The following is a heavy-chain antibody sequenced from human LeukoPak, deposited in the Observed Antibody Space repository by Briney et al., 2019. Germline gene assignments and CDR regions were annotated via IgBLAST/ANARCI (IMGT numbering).Heavy chain of an antibody. CDR1: GFPFSSYW. V-gene: IGHV3-7*04. CDR2: IKQDGSKK. J-gene: IGHJ4*02. Sequence: GGSLRLSCIASGFPFSSYWMTWVRQAPGKGLEWVANIKQDGSKKSYVDSVKGRFTISRDNAKNSLYLQMNSLRAEDTAIYYCTRVGYIDEGIDYWGQGTLVTVSS. D-gene: IGHD5-24*01. CDR3: TRVGYIDEGIDY.